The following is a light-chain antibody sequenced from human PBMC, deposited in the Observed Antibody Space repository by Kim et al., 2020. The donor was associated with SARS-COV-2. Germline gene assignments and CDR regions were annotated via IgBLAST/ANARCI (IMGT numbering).Light chain of an antibody. V-gene: IGKV3-11*01. CDR1: QRVSTY. Sequence: SPGERAPLSCRASQRVSTYLAWYQQKPGQAPRLLIYDASNRATGIPARFSGSGSGTDFTLTISSLEPDDFAIYYCQQRSNWPPLTFGQGTKVDIK. CDR3: QQRSNWPPLT. J-gene: IGKJ1*01. CDR2: DAS.